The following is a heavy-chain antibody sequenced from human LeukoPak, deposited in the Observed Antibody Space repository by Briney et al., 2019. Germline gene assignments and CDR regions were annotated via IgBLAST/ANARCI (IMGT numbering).Heavy chain of an antibody. CDR3: AGQTIWGRRSGSYGY. Sequence: PSQTLSLTCTVSGGSISSGGYYWSWIRQPPGKGLEWIGEINHSGSTNYNPSLKSRVTISVDTSKNQFSLKLSSVTAADTAVYYCAGQTIWGRRSGSYGYWGQGTLVTVSS. V-gene: IGHV4-39*01. CDR1: GGSISSGGYY. D-gene: IGHD1-26*01. CDR2: INHSGST. J-gene: IGHJ4*02.